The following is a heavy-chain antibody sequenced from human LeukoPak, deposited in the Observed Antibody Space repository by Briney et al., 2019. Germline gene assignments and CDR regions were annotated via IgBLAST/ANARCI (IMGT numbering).Heavy chain of an antibody. D-gene: IGHD3-22*01. J-gene: IGHJ6*02. CDR2: ISWNSGSI. V-gene: IGHV3-9*01. Sequence: GGSLRLSCAASGFTFDDYAMHWVRQAPGKGLEWVSGISWNSGSIGYADSVKGRFTISRDNAKNSLYLQMNSLRAEDTALYYCAKDMVRCPNYYYYGMDVWGQGTTVTVSS. CDR3: AKDMVRCPNYYYYGMDV. CDR1: GFTFDDYA.